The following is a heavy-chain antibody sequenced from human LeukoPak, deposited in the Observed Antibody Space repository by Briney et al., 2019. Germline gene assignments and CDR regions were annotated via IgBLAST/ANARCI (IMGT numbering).Heavy chain of an antibody. Sequence: SETLSLTCPVYGGSFSGYYWSWIRQPPGKGLEWIGEINHSGSTNYNPSLKSRVTISVDTTKNQFSLKLSSVTAADTAVYYCARGRDGYRDYWGQGTLVTVSS. CDR1: GGSFSGYY. CDR3: ARGRDGYRDY. J-gene: IGHJ4*02. D-gene: IGHD5-24*01. V-gene: IGHV4-34*01. CDR2: INHSGST.